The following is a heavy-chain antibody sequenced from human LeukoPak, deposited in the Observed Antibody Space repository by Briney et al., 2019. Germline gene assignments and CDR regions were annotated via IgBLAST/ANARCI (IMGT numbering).Heavy chain of an antibody. Sequence: KASETLSLTCTVSGGSISSSSYYWGWIRQPPGKGLEWIGSIYYSGSTYYNPSLKSRVTISVDTSKNQFSLKLSSVIAADTAVYYCARRGGYSSSWYYFDYWGQGTLVTVSS. J-gene: IGHJ4*02. D-gene: IGHD6-13*01. V-gene: IGHV4-39*01. CDR1: GGSISSSSYY. CDR3: ARRGGYSSSWYYFDY. CDR2: IYYSGST.